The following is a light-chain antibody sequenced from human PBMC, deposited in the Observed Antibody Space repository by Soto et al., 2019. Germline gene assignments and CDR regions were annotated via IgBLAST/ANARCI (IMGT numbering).Light chain of an antibody. J-gene: IGLJ2*01. CDR2: EVS. CDR1: SSDVGTYKY. Sequence: QSALTQPASVSGSPGQSITISCTGTSSDVGTYKYVSWYQQLPGKAPKLMIYEVSNRPSGVSNRFSGSKSGNTASLTVSGLQAEDEADYYCSSYAGSNDVIFGGGTKLTVL. CDR3: SSYAGSNDVI. V-gene: IGLV2-14*01.